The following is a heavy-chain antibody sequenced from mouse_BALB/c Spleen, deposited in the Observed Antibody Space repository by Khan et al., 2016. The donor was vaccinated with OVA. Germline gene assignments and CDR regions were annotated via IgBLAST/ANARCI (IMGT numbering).Heavy chain of an antibody. CDR2: ISSGGSYT. CDR1: GFTFSTYG. Sequence: EVELVESGGDLVKPGGSLKLSCAASGFTFSTYGMSWVRQTPDKRLEWVATISSGGSYTYYPDSVKGRFTISRDNAKNTLYLQMISLKSDDTAMYYCTRLAYYYDSEGFAYWGQGTLVTVSA. CDR3: TRLAYYYDSEGFAY. D-gene: IGHD1-1*01. J-gene: IGHJ3*01. V-gene: IGHV5-6*01.